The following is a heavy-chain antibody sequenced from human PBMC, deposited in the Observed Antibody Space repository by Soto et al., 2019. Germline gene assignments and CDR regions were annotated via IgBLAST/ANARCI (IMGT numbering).Heavy chain of an antibody. V-gene: IGHV1-69*13. CDR3: ARSRAMVRGNYYYYGMDV. J-gene: IGHJ6*02. CDR2: IIPIFGTA. Sequence: VKVSCKAPGFTFTNSAVQWVRQARGQRLEWMGGIIPIFGTANYAQKFQGRVTITADESTSTAYMELSSLRSEDTAVYYCARSRAMVRGNYYYYGMDVWGQGTTVTVS. CDR1: GFTFTNSA. D-gene: IGHD3-10*01.